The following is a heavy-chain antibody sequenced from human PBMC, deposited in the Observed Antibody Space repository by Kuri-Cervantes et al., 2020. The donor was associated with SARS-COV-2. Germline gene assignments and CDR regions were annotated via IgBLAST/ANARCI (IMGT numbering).Heavy chain of an antibody. CDR3: LRAGFDY. J-gene: IGHJ4*01. CDR2: ISVYSGKT. Sequence: AAVKVSCKTSGYTFNTYGIHWLRQAPGQGREWMGWISVYSGKTNYTQKVQGRVTMTTDSSTSKAYMELRSLRSDDTAVYYCLRAGFDYWGHGTLVTVSS. V-gene: IGHV1-18*04. CDR1: GYTFNTYG.